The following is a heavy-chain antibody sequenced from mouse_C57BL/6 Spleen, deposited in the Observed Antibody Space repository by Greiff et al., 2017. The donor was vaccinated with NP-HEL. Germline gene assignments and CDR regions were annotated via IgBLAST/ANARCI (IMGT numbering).Heavy chain of an antibody. J-gene: IGHJ4*01. Sequence: QVQLKESGPGLVAPSQSLSITCTVSGFSLTSYAISWVRQPPGKGLEWLGVIWSGGGTNYNSALISRLSISKDNSKSQVFLKMNSLQTDDTARYYCARYEYDGRDYAMDYWGQGTSVTVSS. CDR2: IWSGGGT. D-gene: IGHD2-4*01. CDR3: ARYEYDGRDYAMDY. V-gene: IGHV2-9-1*01. CDR1: GFSLTSYA.